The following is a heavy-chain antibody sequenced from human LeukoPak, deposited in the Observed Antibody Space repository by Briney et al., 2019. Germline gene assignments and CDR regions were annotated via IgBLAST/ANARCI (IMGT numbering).Heavy chain of an antibody. CDR3: AKGDSSGWYPPPRY. J-gene: IGHJ4*02. V-gene: IGHV3-23*01. D-gene: IGHD6-19*01. Sequence: GGSLRLSCAASGFTFSTYAMSWVGQAPGKGLDWVSTISGSGGGTYFADAVRGRLTISRDKSKNTLYLQMNSLRAEGTAVYYCAKGDSSGWYPPPRYWGQGTLVTVSS. CDR1: GFTFSTYA. CDR2: ISGSGGGT.